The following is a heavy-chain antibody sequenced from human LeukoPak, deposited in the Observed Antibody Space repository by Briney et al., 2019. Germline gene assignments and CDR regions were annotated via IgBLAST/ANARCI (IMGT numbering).Heavy chain of an antibody. CDR2: INQDASEI. V-gene: IGHV3-7*01. Sequence: GVSLRLSCAASGFTFSTYWMNWYRQAPGKGLEWVGNINQDASEINYVDPVRGRFTISRDNAKNSLHLQMNSLRAEDTAVYYCATDRDNSDWQKRFDSWGQGTLVSVSS. CDR1: GFTFSTYW. CDR3: ATDRDNSDWQKRFDS. D-gene: IGHD2-21*02. J-gene: IGHJ4*02.